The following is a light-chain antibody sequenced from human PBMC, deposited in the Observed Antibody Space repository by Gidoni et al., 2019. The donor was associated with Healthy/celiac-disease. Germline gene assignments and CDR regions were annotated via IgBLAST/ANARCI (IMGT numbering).Light chain of an antibody. CDR1: SSDVGSYNL. V-gene: IGLV2-23*02. J-gene: IGLJ2*01. CDR2: EVS. CDR3: CSYAGSSTVV. Sequence: QSALTQPASVSGXXGPSITISCPGTSSDVGSYNLVSWYQQHPGKAPKLMIYEVSKRPAGVSNRFSGSKSGNTASLTISGLQAEDEADYYCCSYAGSSTVVFGGXXKLTVL.